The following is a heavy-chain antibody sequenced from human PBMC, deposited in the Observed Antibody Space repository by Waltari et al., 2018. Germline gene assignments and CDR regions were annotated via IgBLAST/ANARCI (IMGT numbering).Heavy chain of an antibody. CDR1: GYIFTDYD. CDR2: MNPNSGNT. V-gene: IGHV1-8*01. J-gene: IGHJ4*01. CDR3: TRRREFFGPDY. D-gene: IGHD3-3*01. Sequence: QVQLVQSGPEVKQPGASVKVSCEASGYIFTDYDINWVRQAPGQGFEWMGWMNPNSGNTGYAQKFQGRVTMTMNTPTSRAYIELRDLRSDDTAVYYCTRRREFFGPDYWGQDPWSPSPQ.